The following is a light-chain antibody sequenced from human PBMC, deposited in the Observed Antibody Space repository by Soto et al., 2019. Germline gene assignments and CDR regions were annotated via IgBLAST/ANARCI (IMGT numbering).Light chain of an antibody. J-gene: IGKJ1*01. V-gene: IGKV3-20*01. Sequence: ETVLTQSPGTLSLSPGERAILSCRASQTIRSNYLAWYRQTPGQAPRLLIYGASNRATGIADRFSGSGSGTDFTLIISRLEPEDFALYYCQQYGSSPWTFGQGTKVEIK. CDR3: QQYGSSPWT. CDR2: GAS. CDR1: QTIRSNY.